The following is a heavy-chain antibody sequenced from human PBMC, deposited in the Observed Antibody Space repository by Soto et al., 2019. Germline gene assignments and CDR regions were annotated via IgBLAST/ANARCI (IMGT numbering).Heavy chain of an antibody. CDR2: IIPIIGTA. Sequence: QVQLVQSGAEVKKPGSSVKVSCKASGGTFSSYAISWVRQAPGQGREWMGGIIPIIGTANYAQKFQGRVTITADESTSTAYMDLSSLSSEDTAGYYCARSLKGQKSLLWFEDGYYFCGMDVWGQVPTVAVSS. D-gene: IGHD3-10*01. CDR3: ARSLKGQKSLLWFEDGYYFCGMDV. J-gene: IGHJ6*02. CDR1: GGTFSSYA. V-gene: IGHV1-69*01.